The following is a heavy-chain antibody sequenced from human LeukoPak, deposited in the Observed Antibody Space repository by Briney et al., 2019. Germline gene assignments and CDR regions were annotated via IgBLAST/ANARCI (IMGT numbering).Heavy chain of an antibody. J-gene: IGHJ2*01. Sequence: PSETLSLTCTVSGDSISTYYWSWIRQPAGKGLEWIGRIYTSGSTNYNPSLRSRITMSVDTSKNQFSLNLSSVTAADTAVYYCARRTYFDLWGRGTLVTVSS. CDR3: ARRTYFDL. CDR1: GDSISTYY. V-gene: IGHV4-4*07. CDR2: IYTSGST.